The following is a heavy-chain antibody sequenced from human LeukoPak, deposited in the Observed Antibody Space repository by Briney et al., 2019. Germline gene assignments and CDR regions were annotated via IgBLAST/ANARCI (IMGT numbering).Heavy chain of an antibody. J-gene: IGHJ4*02. D-gene: IGHD6-13*01. V-gene: IGHV4-34*01. Sequence: PSETLSLTRAVYGGSFSGYYWSWIPQPPGKGLEWIGEINHSGSTNYNPSLKSRVTISVDTSKNQFSLKLSSVTAADMAVYYCARGYSRGIFDYWGQGTLVTVSS. CDR3: ARGYSRGIFDY. CDR2: INHSGST. CDR1: GGSFSGYY.